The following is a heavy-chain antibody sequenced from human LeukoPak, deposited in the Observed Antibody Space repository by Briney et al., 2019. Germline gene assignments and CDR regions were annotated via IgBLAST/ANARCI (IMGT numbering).Heavy chain of an antibody. Sequence: GASVKVSCKASGYTFTSYDINWVRQATGQGLEWMGWMNPNSGDTGYAQKFQGRVTMTRNTSISTAYMELSSLRPEDTAVYYCARAKVITIFGVVKFNWFDPWGQGTLVTVSS. V-gene: IGHV1-8*01. CDR3: ARAKVITIFGVVKFNWFDP. J-gene: IGHJ5*02. CDR2: MNPNSGDT. CDR1: GYTFTSYD. D-gene: IGHD3-3*01.